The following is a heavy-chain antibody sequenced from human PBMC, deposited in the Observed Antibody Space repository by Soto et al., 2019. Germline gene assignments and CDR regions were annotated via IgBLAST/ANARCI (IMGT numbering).Heavy chain of an antibody. CDR1: GFTFSSYG. J-gene: IGHJ6*03. Sequence: GGSLRLSCAASGFTFSSYGMHWVRQAPGKGLEWVAVIWYDGSNKYYADSVKGRFTISRDNSKNTLYLQMNSLRAEDTAVYYCASQANIAAAGIYYYYMDVWGKGTTVTVSS. CDR2: IWYDGSNK. V-gene: IGHV3-33*01. CDR3: ASQANIAAAGIYYYYMDV. D-gene: IGHD6-13*01.